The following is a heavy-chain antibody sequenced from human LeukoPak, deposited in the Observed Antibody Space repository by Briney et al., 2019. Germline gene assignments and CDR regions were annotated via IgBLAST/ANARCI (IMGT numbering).Heavy chain of an antibody. CDR3: ARGATSSWDY. Sequence: GGSLRLSCAASRFTFRSYWMSWVRQAPGKGLEWVANINQDGSEKYFVGSVKGRFTISRDNARNSLYLQMNSLRVEDTAVYYCARGATSSWDYWGQGTLVTVSS. D-gene: IGHD6-13*01. CDR2: INQDGSEK. CDR1: RFTFRSYW. V-gene: IGHV3-7*03. J-gene: IGHJ4*02.